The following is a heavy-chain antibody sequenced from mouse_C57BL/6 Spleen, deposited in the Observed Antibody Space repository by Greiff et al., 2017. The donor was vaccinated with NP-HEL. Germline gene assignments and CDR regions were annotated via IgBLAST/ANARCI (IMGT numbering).Heavy chain of an antibody. Sequence: EVQLQQSGPELVKPGASVKIPCKASGYTFTDYNMDWVKQSHGKSLEWIGDINPNNGGTIYNQKFKGKATLTVDKSSSTAYMELRSLTSEDTAVYYCAREEDEEKGFDYWGQGTTLTVSS. V-gene: IGHV1-18*01. J-gene: IGHJ2*01. CDR2: INPNNGGT. CDR3: AREEDEEKGFDY. CDR1: GYTFTDYN.